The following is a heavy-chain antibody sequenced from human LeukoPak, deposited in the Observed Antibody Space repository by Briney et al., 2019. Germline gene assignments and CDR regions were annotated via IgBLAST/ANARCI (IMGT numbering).Heavy chain of an antibody. CDR3: AKDSVQTGDFYWYFDL. Sequence: PGGSLRHSSAASGFTFSSYAMSWVRHAPGKGLEWVSGISARGGSPFYADSVKGRFTISRDNSKNKLYLQMNSLRADDTAIYYCAKDSVQTGDFYWYFDLWGRGTLVTVSS. D-gene: IGHD7-27*01. CDR1: GFTFSSYA. J-gene: IGHJ2*01. V-gene: IGHV3-23*01. CDR2: ISARGGSP.